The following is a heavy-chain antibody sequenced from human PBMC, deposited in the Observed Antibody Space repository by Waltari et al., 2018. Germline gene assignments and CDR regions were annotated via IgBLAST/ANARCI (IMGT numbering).Heavy chain of an antibody. V-gene: IGHV1-69*01. CDR3: ARDQFRLMAAGYHGMDV. CDR2: IIPIFGTA. J-gene: IGHJ6*02. CDR1: GGTFSSYA. Sequence: QVQLVQSGAEVKKPGSSVKVSCKASGGTFSSYAISWVRQAPGQGLEWMGGIIPIFGTANYAQKFQGRVTITADESTSTAYMELSSLRSEDTAVYYCARDQFRLMAAGYHGMDVWGQGTTVTVSS. D-gene: IGHD2-8*01.